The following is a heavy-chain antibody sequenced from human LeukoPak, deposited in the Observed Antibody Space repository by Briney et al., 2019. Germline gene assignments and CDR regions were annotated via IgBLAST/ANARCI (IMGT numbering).Heavy chain of an antibody. Sequence: ASVAVSCKASGYSFTGNYMHWVRQAPGQGFEWMGWINPNTGGTNYAQKFKGRVLMTRDTSISTAYLELSSLKSDDTAVYYCARVGYCSRGVCYNYDYWGQGTQVTVSS. CDR3: ARVGYCSRGVCYNYDY. D-gene: IGHD2-8*01. J-gene: IGHJ4*02. CDR1: GYSFTGNY. V-gene: IGHV1-2*02. CDR2: INPNTGGT.